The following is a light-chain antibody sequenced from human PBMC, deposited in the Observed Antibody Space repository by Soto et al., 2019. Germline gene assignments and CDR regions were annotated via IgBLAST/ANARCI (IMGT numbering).Light chain of an antibody. J-gene: IGLJ1*01. CDR1: STDVGAYKY. Sequence: QSVLTQPASVSGSPGQSITISCTGASTDVGAYKYVSWYQQHPGNAPRLIIYKVTNPPSRISHRFSGSKSGNTASLTISGLQAEDEADYYCFSYTSRTTLYVFGTGTKVTVL. CDR3: FSYTSRTTLYV. CDR2: KVT. V-gene: IGLV2-14*01.